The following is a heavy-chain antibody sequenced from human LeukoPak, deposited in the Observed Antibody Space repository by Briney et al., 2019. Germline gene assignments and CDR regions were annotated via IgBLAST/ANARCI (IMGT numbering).Heavy chain of an antibody. D-gene: IGHD5-12*01. CDR3: AKDSGYDFSGWYFDL. V-gene: IGHV3-43*01. CDR2: ISWDGGST. CDR1: GFTFDDYT. Sequence: GGPVRLSCAASGFTFDDYTMHWVRQAPGKGLEWVSLISWDGGSTYYADSVKGRFTISRDNRKNSLYLQMNSLRTEDTALYYCAKDSGYDFSGWYFDLWGRGTLVTVSS. J-gene: IGHJ2*01.